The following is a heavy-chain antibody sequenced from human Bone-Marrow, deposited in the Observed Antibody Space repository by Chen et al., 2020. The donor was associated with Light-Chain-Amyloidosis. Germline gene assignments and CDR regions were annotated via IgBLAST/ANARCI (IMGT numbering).Heavy chain of an antibody. V-gene: IGHV5-51*01. CDR3: ARRRDGYNFDY. CDR2: IYTDDSDA. CDR1: GYTFPNYW. D-gene: IGHD5-12*01. J-gene: IGHJ4*02. Sequence: EVQLEQSGPEVKKPGESLKISCKGSGYTFPNYWIGWVRQMPGKGLEWMGAIYTDDSDARYSPSFEGQVTISADKSITTAYLQWRSLKASDTAMYYCARRRDGYNFDYWGQGTLVTVSS.